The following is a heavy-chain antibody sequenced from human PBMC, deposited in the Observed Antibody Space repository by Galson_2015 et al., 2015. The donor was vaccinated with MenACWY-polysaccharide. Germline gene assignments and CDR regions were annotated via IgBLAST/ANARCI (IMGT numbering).Heavy chain of an antibody. D-gene: IGHD6-19*01. CDR3: ARLAVDNYFDY. CDR1: AFTVSSNH. V-gene: IGHV3-66*01. Sequence: SLRLSCAASAFTVSSNHMSCVRQAPGKGLEWVSVIYSGGSTYYADSVKGRFTISRDNSKNTLYLQMNSLRAEDTALYYCARLAVDNYFDYWGQGTLVAVSS. CDR2: IYSGGST. J-gene: IGHJ4*02.